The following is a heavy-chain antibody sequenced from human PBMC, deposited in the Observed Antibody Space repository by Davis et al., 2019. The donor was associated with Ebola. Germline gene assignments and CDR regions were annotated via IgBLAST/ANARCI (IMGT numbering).Heavy chain of an antibody. CDR1: GFTVSSNY. D-gene: IGHD4-17*01. J-gene: IGHJ5*02. Sequence: GGSLRLSCAASGFTVSSNYMSWVRQAPGKGLEWVSVIYSGGSTYYTDSVKGRFTISRDNSKNTLYLQMNSLRAEDTAVYYCAREMTTVTTGWFDPWGQGTLVTVSS. V-gene: IGHV3-53*01. CDR3: AREMTTVTTGWFDP. CDR2: IYSGGST.